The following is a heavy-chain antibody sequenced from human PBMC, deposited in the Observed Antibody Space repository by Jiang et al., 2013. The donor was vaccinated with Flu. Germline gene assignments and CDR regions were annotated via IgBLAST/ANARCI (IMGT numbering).Heavy chain of an antibody. CDR2: IIPIFGTA. V-gene: IGHV1-69*01. CDR1: GGTFSTYA. Sequence: SGAEVKKPGSSVKVSCKASGGTFSTYAISWVRQAPGQGLEWMGGIIPIFGTANYAQKFQGRVTITADESTSTAYMELSSLRSEDTAVYYCARDLYYDYVWGSYRSLDYWGQGTLVTVSS. CDR3: ARDLYYDYVWGSYRSLDY. J-gene: IGHJ4*02. D-gene: IGHD3-16*02.